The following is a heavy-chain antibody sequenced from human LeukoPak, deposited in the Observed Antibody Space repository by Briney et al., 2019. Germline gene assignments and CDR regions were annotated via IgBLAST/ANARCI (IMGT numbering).Heavy chain of an antibody. CDR2: IYTSGST. J-gene: IGHJ4*02. CDR3: ARRGWDIVVVVAADGY. D-gene: IGHD2-15*01. V-gene: IGHV4-4*07. CDR1: GGSISSYY. Sequence: SETLSLTCTVSGGSISSYYWSWIRQPAGKGLEWIGRIYTSGSTNYNPSLKSRVTMSVDTSKNQFSLKLSSVTAADTAVYYCARRGWDIVVVVAADGYWGQGTLVTVSS.